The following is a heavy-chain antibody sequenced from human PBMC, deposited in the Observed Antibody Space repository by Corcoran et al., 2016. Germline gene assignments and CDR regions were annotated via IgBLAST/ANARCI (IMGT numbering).Heavy chain of an antibody. V-gene: IGHV1-69*01. CDR1: GGTFSSYA. D-gene: IGHD3-22*01. J-gene: IGHJ4*02. Sequence: QVQLVQSGAEVKKPGSSVKVSCKASGGTFSSYAISWVRQAPGQGLEWMGGIIPIFGTANYAQKFQGRVTITADESTSTAYMELSSLRSADTDVYYCAREVDYDSSGYYRRYFDYWGQGTLVTVSS. CDR3: AREVDYDSSGYYRRYFDY. CDR2: IIPIFGTA.